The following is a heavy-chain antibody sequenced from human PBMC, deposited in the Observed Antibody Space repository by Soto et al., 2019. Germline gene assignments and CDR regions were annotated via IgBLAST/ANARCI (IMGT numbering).Heavy chain of an antibody. CDR3: ARRWMVRGVYDAFDI. CDR2: IYPGDSDT. D-gene: IGHD3-10*01. Sequence: GESLKISCKGSGYSFTSYWIGWVRQMPGKGLEWMGIIYPGDSDTRYSPSFQGQVTISADKSISTAYLQWSSLKASDTAMYYCARRWMVRGVYDAFDIWGQGTMVTVSS. V-gene: IGHV5-51*01. J-gene: IGHJ3*02. CDR1: GYSFTSYW.